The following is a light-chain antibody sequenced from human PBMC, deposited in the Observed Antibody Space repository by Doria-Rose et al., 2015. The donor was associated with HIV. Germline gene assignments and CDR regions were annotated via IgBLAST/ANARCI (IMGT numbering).Light chain of an antibody. V-gene: IGKV3-20*01. CDR2: DGS. J-gene: IGKJ1*01. CDR1: QSFSSTY. CDR3: HQYGTSWT. Sequence: LTPSPGTLSLSPGERATLSCSASQSFSSTYLAWYQQKPGQAPSLLIYDGSTRATGIPDRFSASGSGTDFTLTINRLEPEDFALYYCHQYGTSWTFGQGTKVEI.